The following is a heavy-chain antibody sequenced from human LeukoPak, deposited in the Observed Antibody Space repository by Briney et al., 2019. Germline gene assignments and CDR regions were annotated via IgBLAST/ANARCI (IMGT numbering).Heavy chain of an antibody. CDR1: GFTFSSYS. Sequence: GGSLRLSCAASGFTFSSYSMNGVRQAPGKGLEWVSSISSSSSYIYYADSVKGRFTISRDSAKNSLYLQMNSLRAEDTAVYYCARGLLAARNWFDPWGQGTLVTVSS. D-gene: IGHD6-6*01. CDR3: ARGLLAARNWFDP. V-gene: IGHV3-21*01. CDR2: ISSSSSYI. J-gene: IGHJ5*02.